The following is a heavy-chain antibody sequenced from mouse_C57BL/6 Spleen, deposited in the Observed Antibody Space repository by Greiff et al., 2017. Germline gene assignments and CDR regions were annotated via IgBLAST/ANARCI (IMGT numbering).Heavy chain of an antibody. J-gene: IGHJ1*03. CDR2: IYPGDGDT. CDR1: GYAFSSSW. D-gene: IGHD1-1*01. V-gene: IGHV1-82*01. Sequence: QVQLQQSGPELVKPGASVKISCKASGYAFSSSWMNWVKQRPGKGLEWIGRIYPGDGDTNYNGKFKGKATLTADKSSSTAYMQLSSLTSEDSAVYCCARWSTTVVEYWYFDVWGTGTTVTVSS. CDR3: ARWSTTVVEYWYFDV.